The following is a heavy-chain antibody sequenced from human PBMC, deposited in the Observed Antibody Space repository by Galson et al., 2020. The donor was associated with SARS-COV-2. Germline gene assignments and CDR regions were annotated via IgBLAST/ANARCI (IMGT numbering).Heavy chain of an antibody. CDR2: ISYDKK. Sequence: GESLKISCAASGFTFNNYGMHWVRQAPGKGLEWVATISYDKKYFADSVKGRFTISRDDSKNTVYLQMNILKSEDTAVYHCAKDFCTSTSCFLFDNWGPGTLVTVSS. CDR3: AKDFCTSTSCFLFDN. V-gene: IGHV3-30*18. D-gene: IGHD2-2*01. CDR1: GFTFNNYG. J-gene: IGHJ4*02.